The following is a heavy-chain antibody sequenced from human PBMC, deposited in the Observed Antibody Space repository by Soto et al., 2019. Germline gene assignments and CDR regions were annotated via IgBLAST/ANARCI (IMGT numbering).Heavy chain of an antibody. CDR2: ISYDGGNK. CDR1: GFTFSSYG. Sequence: QVQLVESGGGVVQPGRSLRLSCAASGFTFSSYGMHWVRQAPGKGLEWVAVISYDGGNKYYADSVKGRFTISRDKSKNTLYLQLNRLRAEDTAVYCCAKVSDYGGNDWGQGTLVTGSS. D-gene: IGHD4-17*01. CDR3: AKVSDYGGND. J-gene: IGHJ4*01. V-gene: IGHV3-30*18.